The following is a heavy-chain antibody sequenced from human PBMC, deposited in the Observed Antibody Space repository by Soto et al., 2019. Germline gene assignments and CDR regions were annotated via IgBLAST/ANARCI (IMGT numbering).Heavy chain of an antibody. CDR3: ATDLPPLVLTNYPAIDL. V-gene: IGHV3-30-3*01. CDR1: GFTFSGYA. CDR2: ISGDGSNQ. D-gene: IGHD3-9*01. Sequence: GGSLRPSVAAAGFTFSGYALHGVRQAPGKGLEGLAVISGDGSNQYYADSVKGRFTISIDNAKTTLYLQMSSVRAEATTVYDCATDLPPLVLTNYPAIDLWGQGTMVTVSS. J-gene: IGHJ6*02.